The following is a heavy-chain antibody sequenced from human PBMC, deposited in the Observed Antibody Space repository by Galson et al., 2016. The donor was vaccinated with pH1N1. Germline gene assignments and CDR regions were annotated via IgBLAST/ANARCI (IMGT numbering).Heavy chain of an antibody. CDR3: ATGSGNSWFDP. D-gene: IGHD3-10*01. CDR2: INPNSGGT. J-gene: IGHJ5*02. Sequence: SVKVSCKASGYTFIVHYIHWARRAPGHGLEWMGWINPNSGGTNYAQNFQGRVTLTRDTSINTAYMELSSLTSDDTAVYYCATGSGNSWFDPWGQGTLVTVSS. CDR1: GYTFIVHY. V-gene: IGHV1-2*02.